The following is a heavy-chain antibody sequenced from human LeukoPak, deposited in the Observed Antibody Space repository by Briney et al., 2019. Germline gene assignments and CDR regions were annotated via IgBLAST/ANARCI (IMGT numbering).Heavy chain of an antibody. D-gene: IGHD3-10*01. Sequence: ASVKVSCTTSGYTFTSYYIHWLRQAPGQRFEWMGWSDPKSGATKYEHFQGRVTMTRDTSISTAYMELSSLRSEDTAVYYCARGGNGFGELFGYFDYWGQGTLVTVSS. CDR2: SDPKSGAT. CDR1: GYTFTSYY. J-gene: IGHJ4*02. CDR3: ARGGNGFGELFGYFDY. V-gene: IGHV1-2*02.